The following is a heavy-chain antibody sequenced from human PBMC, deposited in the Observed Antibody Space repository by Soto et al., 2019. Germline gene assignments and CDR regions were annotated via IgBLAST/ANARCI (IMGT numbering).Heavy chain of an antibody. D-gene: IGHD6-19*01. CDR3: ARSAGGSGWL. V-gene: IGHV4-61*01. Sequence: SETLSLTCSVSGDSVSSSSNCWSWIRQPPGKALEWIARFCYGGSSSYNPSLKSRVTMSRDTSKNQFSLKLYSVTAADTAVYFCARSAGGSGWLWGQGTLVTVPS. J-gene: IGHJ4*02. CDR1: GDSVSSSSNC. CDR2: FCYGGSS.